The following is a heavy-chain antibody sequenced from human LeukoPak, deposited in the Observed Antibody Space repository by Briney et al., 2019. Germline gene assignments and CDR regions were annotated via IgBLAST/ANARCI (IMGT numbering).Heavy chain of an antibody. V-gene: IGHV4-39*07. CDR3: ARARSLRWVQYYFDY. CDR1: GGFISSSSYN. D-gene: IGHD4-23*01. Sequence: SETLSLTCTVSGGFISSSSYNWGWIRQPPGKGLEWIGSIYYSGSTYYNPSLKSRVTISVDTSKNQFSLKLSSVTAADTAVYYCARARSLRWVQYYFDYWGQGTLVTVSS. J-gene: IGHJ4*02. CDR2: IYYSGST.